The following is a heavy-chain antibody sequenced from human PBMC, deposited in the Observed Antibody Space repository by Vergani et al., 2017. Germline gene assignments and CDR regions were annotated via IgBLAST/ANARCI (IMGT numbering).Heavy chain of an antibody. CDR2: IRYDGSNK. Sequence: VQLLESGGGLVQPGGSLRLSCAASGFTFSSYAMSWVRQAPGKGLEWVAFIRYDGSNKYYADSVKGRFTISRDNSKNTLYLQMNSLRAEDTAVYYCAKSAESMTTVEPMSYWGQGTLVTVSS. CDR3: AKSAESMTTVEPMSY. D-gene: IGHD4-11*01. CDR1: GFTFSSYA. V-gene: IGHV3-30*02. J-gene: IGHJ4*02.